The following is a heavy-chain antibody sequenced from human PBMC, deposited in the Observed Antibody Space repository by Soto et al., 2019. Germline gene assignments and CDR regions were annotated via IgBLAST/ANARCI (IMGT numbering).Heavy chain of an antibody. Sequence: ASVKGSCKASGYTFTSYYMHWVRQAPGQGLEWMGIINPSGGSTSYAQKFQGRVTMTRDTSTSTVYMELSSLRSEDTAVYYCARDLPGRYCSSTSCLPYYYYYGMDVWGQGTTVTVSS. CDR3: ARDLPGRYCSSTSCLPYYYYYGMDV. D-gene: IGHD2-2*01. V-gene: IGHV1-46*01. CDR1: GYTFTSYY. J-gene: IGHJ6*02. CDR2: INPSGGST.